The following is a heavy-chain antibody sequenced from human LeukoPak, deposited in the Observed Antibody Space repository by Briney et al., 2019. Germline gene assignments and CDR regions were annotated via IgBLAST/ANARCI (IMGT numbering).Heavy chain of an antibody. J-gene: IGHJ3*02. V-gene: IGHV1-24*01. D-gene: IGHD3-10*01. CDR1: GYTLTQLS. CDR3: ATIYGLWFGEGDAFDI. Sequence: ASVKVSCKVSGYTLTQLSMHWVRQAPGKGLEWMGGFDPEDGETSYAQKFQGRVTMTEDTSTDTAYMELSSMRSEDTAVYYCATIYGLWFGEGDAFDIWGQGTMVTVSS. CDR2: FDPEDGET.